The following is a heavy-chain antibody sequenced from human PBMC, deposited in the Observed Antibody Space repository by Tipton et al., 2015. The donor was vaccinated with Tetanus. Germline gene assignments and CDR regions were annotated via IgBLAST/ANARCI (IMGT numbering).Heavy chain of an antibody. D-gene: IGHD4-17*01. CDR1: GFTFSDYG. Sequence: SLRLSCAASGFTFSDYGMNWVRQAPGKGLEWVSYIHPRGTSMYYADSVKGRFTISRDNAKNSLYLQMNSLTDADMAAYYCVRDDDYASSDYRHSDFWGRGTLVTVSS. CDR3: VRDDDYASSDYRHSDF. CDR2: IHPRGTSM. V-gene: IGHV3-48*02. J-gene: IGHJ4*02.